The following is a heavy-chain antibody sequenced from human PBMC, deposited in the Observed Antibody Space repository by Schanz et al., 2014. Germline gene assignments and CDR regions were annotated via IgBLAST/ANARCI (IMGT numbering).Heavy chain of an antibody. CDR2: IKQDGRDK. Sequence: EVQLVESGGGLVQPGGSLRLSCVASGFTFSRYWMSWVRQAPGKGLEWVANIKQDGRDKHYVDSVKGRFTISRDNAKNSVFLQMNSLSGEDPAAYYRAREGDGGFDYWGQGTLVTVSS. J-gene: IGHJ4*02. D-gene: IGHD2-21*01. CDR3: AREGDGGFDY. V-gene: IGHV3-7*01. CDR1: GFTFSRYW.